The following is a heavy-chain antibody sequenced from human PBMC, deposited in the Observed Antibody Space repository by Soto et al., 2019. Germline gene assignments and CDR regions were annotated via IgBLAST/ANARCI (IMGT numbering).Heavy chain of an antibody. CDR2: INHSGST. CDR1: GGSFSGYY. D-gene: IGHD2-2*01. Sequence: NPSETLSLTCAVYGGSFSGYYWSWIRQPPGKGLEWIGEINHSGSTNYNPSLKSRVTISVDTSKNQFSLKLSSVTAADTAVYYCAGRSEVVPAEYYGMDVWGQGTTVTVSS. V-gene: IGHV4-34*01. CDR3: AGRSEVVPAEYYGMDV. J-gene: IGHJ6*02.